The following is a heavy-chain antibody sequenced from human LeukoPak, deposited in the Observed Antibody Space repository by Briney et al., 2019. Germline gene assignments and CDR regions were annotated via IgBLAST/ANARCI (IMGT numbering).Heavy chain of an antibody. CDR1: GFTFDDYA. CDR3: ARSSRWARDAFDI. CDR2: ISWNSGSI. D-gene: IGHD6-19*01. Sequence: PGRSLRLSCAASGFTFDDYAMHWVRQAPGKGLEWVSGISWNSGSIGYADSVKGRFTISRDNAKNSLYLQMNSLRAEDMALYYCARSSRWARDAFDIWGQGTMVTVSS. V-gene: IGHV3-9*03. J-gene: IGHJ3*02.